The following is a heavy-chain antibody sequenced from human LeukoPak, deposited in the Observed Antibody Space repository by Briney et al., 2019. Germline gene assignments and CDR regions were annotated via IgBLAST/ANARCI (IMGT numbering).Heavy chain of an antibody. D-gene: IGHD2-2*01. CDR3: ARDPRWLTPDCTSTSCHVNWFDP. Sequence: PSETLSLTCAVSGYSISSGYYWGWIRQPPGKGLEWIGSIYRSGSTYYNPSLKSRVTISVDTSKNQFFLKLSSVTAADTAVYYCARDPRWLTPDCTSTSCHVNWFDPWGQGTLVTVSS. V-gene: IGHV4-38-2*02. CDR2: IYRSGST. J-gene: IGHJ5*02. CDR1: GYSISSGYY.